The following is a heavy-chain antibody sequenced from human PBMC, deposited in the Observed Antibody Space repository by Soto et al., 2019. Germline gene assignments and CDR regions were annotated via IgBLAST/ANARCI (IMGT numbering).Heavy chain of an antibody. CDR3: AKEMVPNTVPLSFVC. V-gene: IGHV3-23*01. CDR2: INGSGCST. Sequence: GPLRLSCAPSGLTFSSSAMRSVRHAPGKGLEWVSAINGSGCSTHYADSVKGRLNNSRDNSQNTLYLQMNSLRAEDTAVYYCAKEMVPNTVPLSFVCWGQGTLVTVSS. D-gene: IGHD2-8*01. CDR1: GLTFSSSA. J-gene: IGHJ4*02.